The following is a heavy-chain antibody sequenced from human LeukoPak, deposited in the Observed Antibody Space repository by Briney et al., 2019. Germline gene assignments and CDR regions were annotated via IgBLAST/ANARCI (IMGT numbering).Heavy chain of an antibody. V-gene: IGHV4-59*01. CDR1: GGSMSRYY. CDR2: MYYSGST. CDR3: AGSSAGSYFDG. J-gene: IGHJ4*02. Sequence: SETLSLTCTVSGGSMSRYYWSWIRQPPGKGLEWIGYMYYSGSTKYNPSLKSRVTISVDTSKNQFSLKLSSVTAADTAVYYCAGSSAGSYFDGWGQGTLVTVSS.